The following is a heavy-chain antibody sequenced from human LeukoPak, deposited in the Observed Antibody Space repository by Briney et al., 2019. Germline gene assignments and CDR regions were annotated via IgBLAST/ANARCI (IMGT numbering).Heavy chain of an antibody. D-gene: IGHD1-26*01. V-gene: IGHV3-74*01. CDR1: GFTFSSYW. CDR2: INTDGSGT. J-gene: IGHJ4*02. CDR3: AAKGNGYTGIYVFAH. Sequence: GGSLRLSCAASGFTFSSYWMHWVRQAPGKGLVWVSRINTDGSGTSYADSVKGRFTISRDNAKNTLYLQMNSLRAEDTAVYYCAAKGNGYTGIYVFAHWGQGTLVTVSS.